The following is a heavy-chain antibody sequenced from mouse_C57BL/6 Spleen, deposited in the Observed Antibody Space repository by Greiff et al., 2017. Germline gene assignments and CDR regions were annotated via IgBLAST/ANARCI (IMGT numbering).Heavy chain of an antibody. CDR3: ARRDYGY. D-gene: IGHD1-1*01. J-gene: IGHJ4*01. CDR1: GYTFTSYW. CDR2: IDPSDSYT. Sequence: VQLQQPGAELVMPGASVKLSCKASGYTFTSYWMHWVKQRPGQGLEWIGEIDPSDSYTNYNQKFKGKSTLTVDKSSSTAYMQLSSLTSEDSAVYYCARRDYGYWGQGTSVTVSS. V-gene: IGHV1-69*01.